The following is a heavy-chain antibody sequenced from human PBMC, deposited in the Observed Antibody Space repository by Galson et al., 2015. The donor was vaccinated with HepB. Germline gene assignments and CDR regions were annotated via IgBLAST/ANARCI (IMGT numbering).Heavy chain of an antibody. J-gene: IGHJ5*02. CDR1: GFKFNLYA. Sequence: SLRLSCAASGFKFNLYAMHWIRQAPGKGLEWVAVITYDGRNKHYADSVKGRFSISRDNSKDTLYLQMNSLRDEDTAVYYCAREGVAAAVDWFYAWGQGALVTVSS. V-gene: IGHV3-30*04. D-gene: IGHD6-13*01. CDR2: ITYDGRNK. CDR3: AREGVAAAVDWFYA.